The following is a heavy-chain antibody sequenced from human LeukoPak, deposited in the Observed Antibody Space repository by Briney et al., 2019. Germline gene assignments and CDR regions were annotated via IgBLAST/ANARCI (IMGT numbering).Heavy chain of an antibody. D-gene: IGHD6-13*01. Sequence: SETLSLTCTLSGGSISSYYWSWIRQPPGKGLEWIGYIYYSGSTNYNTSLKSRVTISVDTSKNQFSLKLSSVTAADTAVYYCARGKSSSWYNWFDPWGQGTLVTVSS. V-gene: IGHV4-59*01. CDR3: ARGKSSSWYNWFDP. J-gene: IGHJ5*02. CDR1: GGSISSYY. CDR2: IYYSGST.